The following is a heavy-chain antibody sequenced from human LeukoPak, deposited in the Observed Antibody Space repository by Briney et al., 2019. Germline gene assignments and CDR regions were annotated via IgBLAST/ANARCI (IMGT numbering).Heavy chain of an antibody. V-gene: IGHV3-30*04. CDR1: GFTFSNYA. D-gene: IGHD4-23*01. CDR3: ARDVRASYGGVGRFDY. CDR2: ISYDANNK. J-gene: IGHJ4*02. Sequence: PGRSLRLSCAAAGFTFSNYAVHWVRQAPGKGLEWVAVISYDANNKYYADSVKGRFTISRDNSKNTLYLQMNSLRTEDTAVYYCARDVRASYGGVGRFDYWGQGTLVTVSS.